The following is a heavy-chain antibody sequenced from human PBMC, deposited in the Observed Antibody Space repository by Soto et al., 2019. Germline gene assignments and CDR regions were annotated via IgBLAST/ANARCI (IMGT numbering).Heavy chain of an antibody. J-gene: IGHJ4*02. V-gene: IGHV3-30-3*01. CDR3: AREGGYCSGGSCPFDC. Sequence: QVQLVESGGGVVQPGRSLRLSCAASGFTFSSYAMHWVRQAPGKGLEWVAVISYDGSNKYYADSVKGRFTISRDNSKNTLYLQMNSLRAEDTAVYYCAREGGYCSGGSCPFDCWGQGTLVTVSS. CDR2: ISYDGSNK. D-gene: IGHD2-15*01. CDR1: GFTFSSYA.